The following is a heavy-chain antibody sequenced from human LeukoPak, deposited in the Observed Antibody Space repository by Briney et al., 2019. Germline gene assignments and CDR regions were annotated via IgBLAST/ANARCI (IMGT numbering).Heavy chain of an antibody. V-gene: IGHV4-34*01. J-gene: IGHJ5*02. CDR1: GGSFSGYY. Sequence: SETLSLTCAVYGGSFSGYYWSWIRQPPGKGLEWIGEINHSGSANYNPPLKSRVTISVDTSKNQFSLKLSSVTAADTAVYYCARDRLKLYDYVWGSYRPAWFDPWGQGTLVTVSS. CDR2: INHSGSA. CDR3: ARDRLKLYDYVWGSYRPAWFDP. D-gene: IGHD3-16*02.